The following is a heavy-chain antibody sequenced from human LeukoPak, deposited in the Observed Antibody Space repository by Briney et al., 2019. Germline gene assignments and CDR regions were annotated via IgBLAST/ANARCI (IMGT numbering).Heavy chain of an antibody. J-gene: IGHJ4*02. Sequence: PGRSLRLSCVASEFTFSSYNMNWVRLAPGKGLEWVASISSSSKWMYYTDSVKGRFTISRDNAKNSLYLQMDSLRAEDTAVYYCARVVRELRFLERLSYFDYWGQGTLVTVSS. D-gene: IGHD3-3*01. CDR3: ARVVRELRFLERLSYFDY. CDR2: ISSSSKWM. V-gene: IGHV3-21*01. CDR1: EFTFSSYN.